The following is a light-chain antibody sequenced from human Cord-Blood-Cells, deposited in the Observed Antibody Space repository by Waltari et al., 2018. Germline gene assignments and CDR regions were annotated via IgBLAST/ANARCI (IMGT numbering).Light chain of an antibody. V-gene: IGKV3-15*01. J-gene: IGKJ4*01. Sequence: EIVMTQSPATLSVSPGERATLSCRASQSVSSNLPWYQQKPGQAPRPLIYGASTRATGIPARFSGSGSGTEFTLTISSLQSEDFAVYYCQQYNNWPLLTFGGGTKVEIK. CDR3: QQYNNWPLLT. CDR1: QSVSSN. CDR2: GAS.